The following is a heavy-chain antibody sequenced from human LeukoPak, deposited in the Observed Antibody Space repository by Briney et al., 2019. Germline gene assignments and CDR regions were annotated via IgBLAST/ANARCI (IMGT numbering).Heavy chain of an antibody. CDR2: INHSGST. V-gene: IGHV4-34*01. Sequence: SETLSLTCAVYGGSFSGYYWSWIRQPPGKGLEWIGEINHSGSTNYNPSLKSRVTISVDTSKNQFSLKLSSVTAADTAVYYCARGCYGDHYYFDCWGQGTLVTVSS. D-gene: IGHD4-17*01. CDR3: ARGCYGDHYYFDC. J-gene: IGHJ4*02. CDR1: GGSFSGYY.